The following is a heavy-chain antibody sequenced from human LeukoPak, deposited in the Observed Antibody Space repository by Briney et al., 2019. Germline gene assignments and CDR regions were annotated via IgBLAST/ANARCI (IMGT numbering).Heavy chain of an antibody. CDR2: IYSGGST. V-gene: IGHV3-66*01. J-gene: IGHJ6*02. D-gene: IGHD2-15*01. CDR1: GFTVSSNY. Sequence: GGCLRLSCAASGFTVSSNYMSWVRQAPGKGLEWVSVIYSGGSTYYADSVKGRFTISRDNSKNTLYLQMNSLRVDDTAVYYCARAPAATYGMDVWGQGTTVTVSS. CDR3: ARAPAATYGMDV.